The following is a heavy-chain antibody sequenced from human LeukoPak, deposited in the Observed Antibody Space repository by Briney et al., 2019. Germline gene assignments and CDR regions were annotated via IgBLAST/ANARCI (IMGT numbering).Heavy chain of an antibody. Sequence: PGGSLRLSCAASGFTFSSYSMNWVRQAPGKGLEWVANIKQDGSEKYYVDSVKGRFTISRDNAKNSLYLQMNSLRAEDTAVYYCARARDYGDYFDYWGQGTLVTVSS. D-gene: IGHD4-17*01. CDR1: GFTFSSYS. CDR2: IKQDGSEK. J-gene: IGHJ4*02. V-gene: IGHV3-7*01. CDR3: ARARDYGDYFDY.